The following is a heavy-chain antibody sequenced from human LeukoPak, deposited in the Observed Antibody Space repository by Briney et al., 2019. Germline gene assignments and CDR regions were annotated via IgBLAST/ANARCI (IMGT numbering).Heavy chain of an antibody. V-gene: IGHV3-72*01. J-gene: IGHJ4*02. CDR3: TRRGKGYSGLARHDY. Sequence: GGSLRLSCVASGFTLSDHYMDWVRQAPGKGLEWVGRTRDKANGYTIEYAASVEGRFTISRDDSKNSLYLQMNSLNTEDTAVYYCTRRGKGYSGLARHDYWGQGTLVTVSS. D-gene: IGHD5-12*01. CDR1: GFTLSDHY. CDR2: TRDKANGYTI.